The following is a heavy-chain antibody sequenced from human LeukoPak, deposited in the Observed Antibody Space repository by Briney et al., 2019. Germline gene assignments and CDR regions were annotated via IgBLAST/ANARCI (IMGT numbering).Heavy chain of an antibody. D-gene: IGHD6-19*01. J-gene: IGHJ4*02. CDR3: ARGMYSSGWYGSFDY. Sequence: GASVKVSCKASGYTFTSYGISGVRQAPGQGLEWMGWISAYNGDTNYGQKFKGRVTMTRDTYISTAYMEVSRLTSDDTAVYYCARGMYSSGWYGSFDYWGQGTLVTVSS. V-gene: IGHV1-18*01. CDR2: ISAYNGDT. CDR1: GYTFTSYG.